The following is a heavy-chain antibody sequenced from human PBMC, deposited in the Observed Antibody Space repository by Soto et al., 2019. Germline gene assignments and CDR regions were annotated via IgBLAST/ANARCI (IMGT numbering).Heavy chain of an antibody. V-gene: IGHV3-30-3*01. Sequence: QVALVESGGGVVQPGTSLRLSCAGSGFTFSNYAIHWVRQAPGKGLEWVAVISYDGSNKFDADSVKGRFTISRDNSKKTVYLQMNSLRAEDTAIYYCAKVAAAGFWEQIDYWGRGTLVTVSS. J-gene: IGHJ4*02. CDR1: GFTFSNYA. D-gene: IGHD6-13*01. CDR2: ISYDGSNK. CDR3: AKVAAAGFWEQIDY.